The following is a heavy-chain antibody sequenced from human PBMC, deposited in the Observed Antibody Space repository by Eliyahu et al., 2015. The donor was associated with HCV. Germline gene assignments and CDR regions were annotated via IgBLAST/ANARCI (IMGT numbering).Heavy chain of an antibody. CDR2: IHYSGST. CDR3: ASGGGGIAVAGTGGWFDP. Sequence: QVQLQESGPGLVKPSETLSLTCXVSGGSITTYYWRWLPQPPGKGPEWIGYIHYSGSTNNNPPLKSRVTISVDTSKNQFSLNLTSVTAADTAVYYCASGGGGIAVAGTGGWFDPWGQGTLVTVSS. V-gene: IGHV4-59*01. D-gene: IGHD6-19*01. CDR1: GGSITTYY. J-gene: IGHJ5*02.